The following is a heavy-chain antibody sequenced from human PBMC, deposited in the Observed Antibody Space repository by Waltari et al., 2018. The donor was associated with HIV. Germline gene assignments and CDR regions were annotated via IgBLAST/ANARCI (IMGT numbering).Heavy chain of an antibody. V-gene: IGHV4-59*01. CDR3: ARDRDFWSGHYYYYGMDV. CDR1: GGSISSYY. Sequence: QVQLQESGPGLVKPSETLSLTCTVSGGSISSYYWSWIRQPPGKVLEWIGYIYYSGSTNYNPALKIRVTISVDTSKNQFPLKLSSVTAADTTVYYCARDRDFWSGHYYYYGMDVWGQGTTVTVSS. CDR2: IYYSGST. D-gene: IGHD3-3*01. J-gene: IGHJ6*02.